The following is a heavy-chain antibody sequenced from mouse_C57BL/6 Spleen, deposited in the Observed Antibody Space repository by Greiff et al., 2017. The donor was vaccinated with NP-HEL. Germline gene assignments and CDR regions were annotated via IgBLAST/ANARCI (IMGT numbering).Heavy chain of an antibody. V-gene: IGHV1-82*01. J-gene: IGHJ2*01. D-gene: IGHD2-5*01. Sequence: QVQLKESGPELVKPGASVKISCKASGYAFSSSWMNWVKQRPGKGLEWIGRIYPGDGDTNYNGKFKGKATLTADKSSSTAYMQLSSLTSEDSAVYVCARGDSNYVDYWGQGTTLSLL. CDR2: IYPGDGDT. CDR3: ARGDSNYVDY. CDR1: GYAFSSSW.